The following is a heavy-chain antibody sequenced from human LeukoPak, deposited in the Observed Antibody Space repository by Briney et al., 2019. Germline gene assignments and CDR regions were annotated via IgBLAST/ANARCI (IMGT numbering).Heavy chain of an antibody. V-gene: IGHV4-59*01. Sequence: SETLSLTCTVSSGSISSYYWSWIRQPPGKGLEWIGYIYYSGSTNYNPSLKSRVTISVDTSKNQFSLKLSSVTAADTAVYYCARENVVVPAAGDAFDIWGQGTMVTVSS. CDR2: IYYSGST. CDR3: ARENVVVPAAGDAFDI. D-gene: IGHD2-2*01. J-gene: IGHJ3*02. CDR1: SGSISSYY.